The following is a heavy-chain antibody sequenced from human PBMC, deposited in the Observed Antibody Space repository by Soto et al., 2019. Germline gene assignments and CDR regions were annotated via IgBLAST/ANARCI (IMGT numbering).Heavy chain of an antibody. V-gene: IGHV3-21*06. Sequence: EVQLVESGGGLVKPGGSLRLSYAASGVTFTRYSMNWVRQAPWKGLEWVSSISSTTNYIYYGDSMKGRFTISRDNAKNSLYLEMNSLRAEDTDVYYCARESEDLTSNFDYWGQGTLVTVSS. CDR3: ARESEDLTSNFDY. J-gene: IGHJ4*02. CDR2: ISSTTNYI. CDR1: GVTFTRYS.